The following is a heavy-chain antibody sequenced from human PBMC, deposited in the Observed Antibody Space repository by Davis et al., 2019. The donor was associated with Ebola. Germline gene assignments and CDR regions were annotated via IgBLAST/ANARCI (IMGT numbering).Heavy chain of an antibody. CDR2: INHSGST. CDR3: ARHYYDSSGYYGYYYGMDV. V-gene: IGHV4-34*01. Sequence: MPSETLSLTCDVYGGSFSGYYWTWIRQPPGKGLEWIGEINHSGSTNYNPSLKSRVTISVDTSKNQFSLKLSSVTAADTAVYYCARHYYDSSGYYGYYYGMDVWGQGTTVTVSS. D-gene: IGHD3-22*01. CDR1: GGSFSGYY. J-gene: IGHJ6*02.